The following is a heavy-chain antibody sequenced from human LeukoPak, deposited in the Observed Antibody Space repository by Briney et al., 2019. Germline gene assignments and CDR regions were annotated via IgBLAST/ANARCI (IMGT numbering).Heavy chain of an antibody. Sequence: SETLSLTCTVSGGSISSSSYYWGWIRQPPGKGLEWIGTIYYSGSTYYNPSLKSRVTISVDTSKNQFSLKLSSVTAADTAVYYCARGYCSGGSCYSFYYYYYMDVWGKGTTVTVSS. CDR3: ARGYCSGGSCYSFYYYYYMDV. CDR2: IYYSGST. D-gene: IGHD2-15*01. V-gene: IGHV4-39*07. J-gene: IGHJ6*03. CDR1: GGSISSSSYY.